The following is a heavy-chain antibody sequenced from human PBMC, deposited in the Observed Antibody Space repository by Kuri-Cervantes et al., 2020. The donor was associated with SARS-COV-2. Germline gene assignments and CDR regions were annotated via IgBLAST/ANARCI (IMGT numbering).Heavy chain of an antibody. J-gene: IGHJ3*02. D-gene: IGHD6-13*01. CDR1: GGSISSSSYY. CDR3: ARFLPFQQQPSPNAFDI. Sequence: GSLRLSCTVSGGSISSSSYYWGWIRQPPGKGLEWIGSIYYSGSTYYNPSLKSRVTISVDTSKNQFSLKLSSVTAADTAVYYCARFLPFQQQPSPNAFDIWGQGTMVTVSS. CDR2: IYYSGST. V-gene: IGHV4-39*01.